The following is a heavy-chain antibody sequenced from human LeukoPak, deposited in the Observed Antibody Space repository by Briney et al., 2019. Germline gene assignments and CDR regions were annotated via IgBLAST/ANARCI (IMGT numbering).Heavy chain of an antibody. V-gene: IGHV3-23*01. CDR3: AKDWVSLQTTYFDY. CDR1: GFTFSSYA. D-gene: IGHD4-4*01. CDR2: ISGSGGST. J-gene: IGHJ4*02. Sequence: GGSLRLSCAASGFTFSSYAMSWVRQAPGKGLEWVSAISGSGGSTYYADSVRGRFTISRDNSKNTLYLQMNSLRAEDTAVYYCAKDWVSLQTTYFDYWGQGTLVTVSS.